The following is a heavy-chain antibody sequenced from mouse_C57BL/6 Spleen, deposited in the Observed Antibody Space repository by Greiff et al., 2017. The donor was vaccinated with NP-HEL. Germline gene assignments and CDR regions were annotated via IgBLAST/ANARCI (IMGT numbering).Heavy chain of an antibody. Sequence: VQLQQSGAELVRPGASVKLSCTASGFNIKDDYMHWVKQRPEQGLEWIGWIDPENGDTEYASKFQGKATITADTSSNTAYLQLSSLTSEDTAVYYFTSYYGSSPDYWGQGTTLTVSS. CDR3: TSYYGSSPDY. V-gene: IGHV14-4*01. J-gene: IGHJ2*01. D-gene: IGHD1-1*01. CDR2: IDPENGDT. CDR1: GFNIKDDY.